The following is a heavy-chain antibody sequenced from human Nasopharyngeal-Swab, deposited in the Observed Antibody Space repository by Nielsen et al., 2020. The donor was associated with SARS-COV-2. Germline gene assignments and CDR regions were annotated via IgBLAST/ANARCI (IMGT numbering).Heavy chain of an antibody. CDR3: ARGSSDYVPYFDY. J-gene: IGHJ4*02. CDR2: IYYSGST. D-gene: IGHD4-17*01. V-gene: IGHV4-4*02. Sequence: WIRQPSGKGLEWIGEIYYSGSTNYNPSLKSRVTISVDKSKNQFSLKLSSVTAADTAVYYCARGSSDYVPYFDYWGQGTLVTVSS.